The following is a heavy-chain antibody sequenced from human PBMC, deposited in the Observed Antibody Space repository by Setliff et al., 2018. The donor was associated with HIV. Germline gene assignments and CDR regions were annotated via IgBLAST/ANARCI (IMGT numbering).Heavy chain of an antibody. D-gene: IGHD3-3*01. Sequence: GASVKVSCKASGYNFTIFGITWVRQAPGQGLEWMGWISAYNGNTNYAQKLQGRITLTIDTVTTTAYMDLRSLTSDDTAIYYCAIAPPFNFWSGFYTGPPGWFYSLGQGSLVTVSS. CDR2: ISAYNGNT. CDR3: AIAPPFNFWSGFYTGPPGWFYS. V-gene: IGHV1-18*01. J-gene: IGHJ5*01. CDR1: GYNFTIFG.